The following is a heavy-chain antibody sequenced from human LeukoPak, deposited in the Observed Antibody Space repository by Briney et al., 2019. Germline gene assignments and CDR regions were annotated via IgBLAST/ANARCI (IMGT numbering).Heavy chain of an antibody. CDR3: ARADYYDSSGYQAPYFDY. CDR1: GGSISSSSYY. J-gene: IGHJ4*02. V-gene: IGHV4-39*07. D-gene: IGHD3-22*01. CDR2: IYYSGST. Sequence: SETLSLTCTVSGGSISSSSYYWGWIRQPPGKGLEWIGSIYYSGSTYYNPSLKSRVTISVDTSKNQFSLKLSSVTAADTAVYYCARADYYDSSGYQAPYFDYWGQGTLVTVSS.